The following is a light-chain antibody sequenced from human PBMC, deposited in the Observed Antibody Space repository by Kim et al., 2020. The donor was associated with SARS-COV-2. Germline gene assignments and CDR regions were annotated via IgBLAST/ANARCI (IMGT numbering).Light chain of an antibody. Sequence: ASVGDRVTITCRASQDIRNDLGWYQQNPGRAPKRLIYGASSLQSGVPSRFSGSGSGTEFTLTISSLQPEDFATYYCLQYSTYAITFGQGTRLDIK. CDR1: QDIRND. CDR2: GAS. V-gene: IGKV1-17*01. CDR3: LQYSTYAIT. J-gene: IGKJ5*01.